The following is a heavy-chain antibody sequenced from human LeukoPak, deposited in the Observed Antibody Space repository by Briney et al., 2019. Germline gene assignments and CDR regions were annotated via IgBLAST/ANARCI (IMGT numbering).Heavy chain of an antibody. CDR2: INHSGST. CDR3: ARENYDILTGPSGAHNWFDP. CDR1: GGSFSGYY. Sequence: PSETLSLTCAVYGGSFSGYYWSWIRQPPGKGLEWIGEINHSGSTNYNPSLKSRVTISVDTSKNQFSLKLSSVTAADTAVYYCARENYDILTGPSGAHNWFDPWGQGTLVTVSS. D-gene: IGHD3-9*01. V-gene: IGHV4-34*01. J-gene: IGHJ5*02.